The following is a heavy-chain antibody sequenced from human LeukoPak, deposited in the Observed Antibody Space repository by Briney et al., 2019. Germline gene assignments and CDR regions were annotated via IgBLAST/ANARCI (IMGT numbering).Heavy chain of an antibody. J-gene: IGHJ4*02. Sequence: PGGSLRLSCAASGFTFSNYAMSWVRQAPGKGLEWVSAISTRGGTTYYADSVKGRFTISRDNSKNTLYLQLNSLRADDTAVYYCAKVGEPYGSGSYYVDYWGQGTLVTVSS. V-gene: IGHV3-23*01. CDR2: ISTRGGTT. CDR1: GFTFSNYA. CDR3: AKVGEPYGSGSYYVDY. D-gene: IGHD3-10*01.